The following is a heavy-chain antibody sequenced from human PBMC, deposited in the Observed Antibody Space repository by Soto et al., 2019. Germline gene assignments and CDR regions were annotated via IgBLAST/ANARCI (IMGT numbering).Heavy chain of an antibody. V-gene: IGHV1-18*01. CDR1: GYTFTSYG. CDR2: ISAYNGNT. J-gene: IGHJ4*02. D-gene: IGHD3-22*01. Sequence: ASVKVSCKASGYTFTSYGISWVRQSPGQGLEWMGWISAYNGNTNYAQKLQGRVTMTTDTSTSTAYMELRSLRSDDTAVYYCALSGTYYYDSSGHYYFDYWGQGTLVTVS. CDR3: ALSGTYYYDSSGHYYFDY.